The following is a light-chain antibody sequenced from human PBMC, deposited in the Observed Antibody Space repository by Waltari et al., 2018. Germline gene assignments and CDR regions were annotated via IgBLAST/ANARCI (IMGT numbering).Light chain of an antibody. CDR1: QGGSRK. CDR2: GAS. V-gene: IGKV3-15*01. Sequence: EIVMTQSPATLSVSPGERATLSCRASQGGSRKLAWYHQKPGQAPRLLIYGASTRATGIPARFSGSGSGTEFTLTISSLQSEDFAVYYCQQYSNWPYTFGQGTKLEIK. CDR3: QQYSNWPYT. J-gene: IGKJ2*01.